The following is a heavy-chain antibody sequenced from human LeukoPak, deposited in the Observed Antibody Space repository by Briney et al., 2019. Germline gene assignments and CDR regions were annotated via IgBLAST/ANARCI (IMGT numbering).Heavy chain of an antibody. V-gene: IGHV3-23*01. J-gene: IGHJ4*02. CDR2: ISGTGGT. CDR1: GFTFSSYA. Sequence: GGSLRLSCAASGFTFSSYAMTWVRQAPGKGLEWVSGISGTGGTKYADSVKGRFTISRDNSTNTLYLQMNSLRAEDTAVYYCAKEESYSTSGSPIDFWGQGTLVTVSS. D-gene: IGHD3-10*01. CDR3: AKEESYSTSGSPIDF.